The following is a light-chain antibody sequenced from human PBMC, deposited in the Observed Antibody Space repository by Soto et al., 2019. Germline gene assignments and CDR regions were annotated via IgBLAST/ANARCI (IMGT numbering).Light chain of an antibody. J-gene: IGKJ4*01. CDR1: QSVNNF. CDR2: DVS. CDR3: QQRTT. Sequence: EIVLTQSPATLSLSPWERATLSCRASQSVNNFVAWFQQKPGQAPRLLIYDVSNRATGIPARFSGSGSGADFTLTISSLEPEDFALYFCQQRTTFGGGTRVEIK. V-gene: IGKV3-11*01.